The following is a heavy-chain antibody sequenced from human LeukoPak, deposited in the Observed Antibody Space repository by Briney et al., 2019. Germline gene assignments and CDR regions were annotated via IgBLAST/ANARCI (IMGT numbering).Heavy chain of an antibody. CDR3: ARDFEGEKFDP. D-gene: IGHD3-9*01. V-gene: IGHV1-69*04. CDR2: IIPILGIA. J-gene: IGHJ5*02. CDR1: GGTFSSYA. Sequence: GASVMVSCKASGGTFSSYAISWVRQAPGQGLEWMGRIIPILGIANYAQKFQGRVTITADKSTSTAYMELSSLRSEDTAVYYCARDFEGEKFDPWGQGTLVTVSS.